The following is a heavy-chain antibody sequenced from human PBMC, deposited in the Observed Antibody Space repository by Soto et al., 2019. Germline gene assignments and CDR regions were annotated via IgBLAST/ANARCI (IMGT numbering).Heavy chain of an antibody. CDR3: ATGSSTSSLDY. CDR1: GGSISSGGYY. Sequence: PSETLSLTCTVSGGSISSGGYYWSWIRQHPGKGLEWIGYIYYSGSTYYNPSLKSRVTISVDTSKNQLPLKLSSVTAADTAVYYCATGSSTSSLDYWGQGTLVTVS. J-gene: IGHJ4*02. CDR2: IYYSGST. V-gene: IGHV4-31*03. D-gene: IGHD2-2*01.